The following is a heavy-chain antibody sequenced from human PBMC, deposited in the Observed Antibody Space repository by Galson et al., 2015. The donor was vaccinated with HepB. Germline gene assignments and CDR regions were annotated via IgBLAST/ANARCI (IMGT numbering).Heavy chain of an antibody. CDR1: GFTFSSYA. Sequence: SLRLSCAASGFTFSSYAMSWARQAPGKGLEWVSAISSSGGRTHYADSVKGRFTISRDNSKNTLYLQMNSLRAEDTAVYYCAKGQAFLEIWGQGTMVTVSS. V-gene: IGHV3-23*01. CDR2: ISSSGGRT. J-gene: IGHJ3*02. CDR3: AKGQAFLEI.